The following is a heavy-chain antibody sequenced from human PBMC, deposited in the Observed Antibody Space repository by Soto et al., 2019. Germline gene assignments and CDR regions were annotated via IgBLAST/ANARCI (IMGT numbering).Heavy chain of an antibody. CDR2: INFDGSDT. V-gene: IGHV3-74*01. CDR3: ARERGKWELLYYSYYGMDV. J-gene: IGHJ6*02. CDR1: GFTFSSDW. D-gene: IGHD1-26*01. Sequence: PGGSLRLSCAASGFTFSSDWMHWVRQAPGKWLVWVSRINFDGSDTSYADSVKGRFTISRDNAKNTLYLQMNSLRAEDTAVYYCARERGKWELLYYSYYGMDVWGQGXTVTVYS.